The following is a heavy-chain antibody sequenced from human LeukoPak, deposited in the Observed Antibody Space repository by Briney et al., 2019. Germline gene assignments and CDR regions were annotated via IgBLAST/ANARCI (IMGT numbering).Heavy chain of an antibody. Sequence: PSETLSLTCTVSGGSISSSSYYWGWIRQPPGKGPEWIGSIYYSGSTYYNPSLKSRVTISVDTSKNQFSLKLSSVTAADTAVYYCARQPYGDFDYRGQGTLVTVSS. CDR3: ARQPYGDFDY. D-gene: IGHD4-17*01. CDR2: IYYSGST. CDR1: GGSISSSSYY. V-gene: IGHV4-39*01. J-gene: IGHJ4*02.